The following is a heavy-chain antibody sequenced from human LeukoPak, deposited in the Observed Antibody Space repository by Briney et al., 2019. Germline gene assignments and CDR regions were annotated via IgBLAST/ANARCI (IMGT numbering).Heavy chain of an antibody. V-gene: IGHV1-69*13. J-gene: IGHJ4*02. Sequence: SVKVSCKASGGTFSSYAISWVRQAPGQGLEWMGGIIPIFGTANYAQKFQGRVTITADESTSTAYMELSSLSSEDTAVYYCARVSSKYHYDSSGYYSGYYFDYWGQGTLVTVSS. CDR1: GGTFSSYA. CDR2: IIPIFGTA. D-gene: IGHD3-22*01. CDR3: ARVSSKYHYDSSGYYSGYYFDY.